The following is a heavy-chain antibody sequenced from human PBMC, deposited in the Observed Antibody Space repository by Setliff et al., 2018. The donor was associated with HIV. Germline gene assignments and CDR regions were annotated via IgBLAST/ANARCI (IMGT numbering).Heavy chain of an antibody. CDR2: LYYSGST. Sequence: KPSETLSLTCIVSGASIRSYYWAWIRQPPGRGLQYLGHLYYSGSTNYNPSLKSRITMSMDTSKNQFSLQLSSVTAADTAVYYCARIPWVATLWGGAFDLWGHGTMVTVSS. D-gene: IGHD5-12*01. V-gene: IGHV4-59*01. CDR1: GASIRSYY. CDR3: ARIPWVATLWGGAFDL. J-gene: IGHJ3*01.